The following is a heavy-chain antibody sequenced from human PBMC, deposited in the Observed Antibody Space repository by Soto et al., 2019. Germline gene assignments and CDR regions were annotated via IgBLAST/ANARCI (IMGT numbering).Heavy chain of an antibody. CDR1: GGSISSSSYY. Sequence: QLQLQESGPGLVKPSETLSLTCTVSGGSISSSSYYWGWIRQPPGKGLEWIGSIYYSGSTYYNPSLKSRVTISVDTSKNQFSLKLSSVTAADTAVYYCARHRKGYSSGWYSRQFDYWGQGTLVTVSS. J-gene: IGHJ4*02. D-gene: IGHD6-19*01. CDR3: ARHRKGYSSGWYSRQFDY. V-gene: IGHV4-39*01. CDR2: IYYSGST.